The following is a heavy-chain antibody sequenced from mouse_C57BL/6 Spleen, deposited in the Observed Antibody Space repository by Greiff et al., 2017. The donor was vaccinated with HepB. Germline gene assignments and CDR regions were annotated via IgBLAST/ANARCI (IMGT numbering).Heavy chain of an antibody. CDR3: ARARGLRPYAMDY. Sequence: QVQLQQPGAELVKPGASVKMSCKASGYTFTSYWITWVKQRPGQGLEWIGDIYPGSGSTNYNEKFKSKATLTVDTSSSTAYMQLSSLTSEDSAVYYCARARGLRPYAMDYWGQGTSVTVSS. V-gene: IGHV1-55*01. CDR2: IYPGSGST. D-gene: IGHD2-4*01. CDR1: GYTFTSYW. J-gene: IGHJ4*01.